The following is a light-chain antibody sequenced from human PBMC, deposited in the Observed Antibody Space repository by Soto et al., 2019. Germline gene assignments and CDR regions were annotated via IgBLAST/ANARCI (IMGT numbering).Light chain of an antibody. CDR2: KAS. V-gene: IGKV1-5*03. Sequence: DIQMTQSPSTLSASVGDRVTITCRASQSISSWLAWYQQKPGKAPNLLIYKASSLQSGVPSRFSGSGSGTEFALTITSLQPDDLATYSCQQYKSYPYTFGQGTKLEIK. J-gene: IGKJ2*01. CDR3: QQYKSYPYT. CDR1: QSISSW.